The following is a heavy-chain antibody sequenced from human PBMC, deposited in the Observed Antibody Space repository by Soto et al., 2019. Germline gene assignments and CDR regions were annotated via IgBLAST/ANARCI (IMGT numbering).Heavy chain of an antibody. V-gene: IGHV4-59*01. D-gene: IGHD3-16*01. CDR2: IYHSGTT. J-gene: IGHJ5*02. Sequence: SETLSLTCTVSGGSMRNYYWSWIRQPPGKGLEWIGHIYHSGTTKYNPSLKSRVTISLDTSQNQFSLNLRSVTAADTAVYYCARGPILTTSGGVPEALNSFDPWGQGILVTVSS. CDR1: GGSMRNYY. CDR3: ARGPILTTSGGVPEALNSFDP.